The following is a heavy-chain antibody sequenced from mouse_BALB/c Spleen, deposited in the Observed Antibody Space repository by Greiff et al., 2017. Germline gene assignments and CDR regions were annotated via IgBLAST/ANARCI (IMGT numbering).Heavy chain of an antibody. CDR2: INSNGGST. CDR1: GFTFSSYY. J-gene: IGHJ4*01. D-gene: IGHD2-1*01. Sequence: EVKVEESGGGLVKLGGSLKLSCAASGFTFSSYYMSWVRQTPEKRLELVAAINSNGGSTYYPDTVKGRFTISRDNAKNTLYLQMSSLKSEDTALYYCARQGNYDAMDYWGQGTSVTVSS. V-gene: IGHV5-6-2*01. CDR3: ARQGNYDAMDY.